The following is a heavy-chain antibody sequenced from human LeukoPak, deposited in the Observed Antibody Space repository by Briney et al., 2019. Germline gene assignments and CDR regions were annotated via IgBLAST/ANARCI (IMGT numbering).Heavy chain of an antibody. J-gene: IGHJ4*02. CDR2: IYYSGST. CDR3: ARGRATYYYGSGNDY. D-gene: IGHD3-10*01. Sequence: ETLSLTCTVSGGSISSSSYYWGWIRQPPGKGLEWIGSIYYSGSTYYNPSLKSRVTISVDTSKNQFSLKLSSVTAADTAVYYCARGRATYYYGSGNDYWGQGTLVTVSS. V-gene: IGHV4-39*01. CDR1: GGSISSSSYY.